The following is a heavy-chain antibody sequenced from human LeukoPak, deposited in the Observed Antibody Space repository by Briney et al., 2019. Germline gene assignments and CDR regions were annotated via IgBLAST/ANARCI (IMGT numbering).Heavy chain of an antibody. CDR3: ARETELRYLEWPLGYMDV. Sequence: ASVKVSCEASGYTLTGHYMHWVRQAPGQGLEWVGWINPNSGGTKYAQKFQGRVTMTRDTSISTAYMDLSRLRSDDTAVYYCARETELRYLEWPLGYMDVWGKGTTVTVSS. CDR2: INPNSGGT. J-gene: IGHJ6*03. D-gene: IGHD3-3*01. V-gene: IGHV1-2*02. CDR1: GYTLTGHY.